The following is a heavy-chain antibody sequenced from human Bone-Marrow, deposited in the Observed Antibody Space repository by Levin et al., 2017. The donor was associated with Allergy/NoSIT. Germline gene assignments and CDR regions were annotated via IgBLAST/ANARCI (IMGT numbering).Heavy chain of an antibody. CDR1: GYTFTTYG. CDR3: AREGEMSTILRVPLFYGMDV. D-gene: IGHD5-24*01. V-gene: IGHV1-18*01. Sequence: ASVKVSCKASGYTFTTYGINWVRQAPGQGLEWMGWISGYNGNTNYAQKLQDRVTMTTDTSTSTAYMELRSLRSDDTAVYYCAREGEMSTILRVPLFYGMDVWGQGTTVTVSS. J-gene: IGHJ6*02. CDR2: ISGYNGNT.